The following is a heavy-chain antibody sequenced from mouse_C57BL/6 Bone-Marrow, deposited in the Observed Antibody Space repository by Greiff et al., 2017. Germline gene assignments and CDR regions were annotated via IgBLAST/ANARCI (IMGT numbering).Heavy chain of an antibody. CDR2: IHPNSGST. CDR1: GYTFTSYW. Sequence: QVQLQQPGAELVKPGASVKLSCKASGYTFTSYWMHWVKQRPGQGLEWIGMIHPNSGSTKYNEKFKSKATLTVDKSSSTAYMQLSSLTSEDSAVYYCARWYYGSSYVWFAYWGQGTLVTVSA. CDR3: ARWYYGSSYVWFAY. V-gene: IGHV1-64*01. D-gene: IGHD1-1*01. J-gene: IGHJ3*01.